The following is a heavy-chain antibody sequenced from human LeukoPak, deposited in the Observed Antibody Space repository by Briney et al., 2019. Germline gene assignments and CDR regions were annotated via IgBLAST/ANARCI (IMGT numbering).Heavy chain of an antibody. CDR2: ISPYNGNT. CDR3: ARRGGLRYIDY. Sequence: GASVKVSCKASGYTFTNYGLSWVRQAPGQGLEWMGWISPYNGNTYYAQKFQGRVTMTRDTSTSTFYMELRSLRSEDTAVYYCARRGGLRYIDYWGQGTMVTVSS. D-gene: IGHD3-9*01. J-gene: IGHJ4*02. CDR1: GYTFTNYG. V-gene: IGHV1-18*01.